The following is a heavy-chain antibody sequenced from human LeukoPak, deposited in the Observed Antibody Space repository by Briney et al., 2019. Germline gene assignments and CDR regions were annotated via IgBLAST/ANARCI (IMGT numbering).Heavy chain of an antibody. J-gene: IGHJ6*02. D-gene: IGHD3-10*01. V-gene: IGHV1-69*04. Sequence: SVTVSCKASGGTFSSYAISWVRQAPGQGLEWMGRIIPILGIANYAQKFQGRVTITADKSTSTAYMELSSLRSEDTAVYYCARDRITMVRGAQADGMDVWGQGTTVTVSS. CDR2: IIPILGIA. CDR3: ARDRITMVRGAQADGMDV. CDR1: GGTFSSYA.